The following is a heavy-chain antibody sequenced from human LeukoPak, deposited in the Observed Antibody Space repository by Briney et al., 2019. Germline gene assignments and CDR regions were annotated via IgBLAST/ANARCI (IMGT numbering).Heavy chain of an antibody. CDR2: ISGSGGST. D-gene: IGHD6-13*01. CDR1: GFTFSSYA. V-gene: IGHV3-23*01. Sequence: GGSLRLSCAASGFTFSSYAMSWVRQAPGKGLEWVSAISGSGGSTYYADSVKGRFTISRDNSKNTLYLQMNSLRAEDTAVYYCAKGSQQLDSGDYFDYWGQGTLVAVSS. J-gene: IGHJ4*02. CDR3: AKGSQQLDSGDYFDY.